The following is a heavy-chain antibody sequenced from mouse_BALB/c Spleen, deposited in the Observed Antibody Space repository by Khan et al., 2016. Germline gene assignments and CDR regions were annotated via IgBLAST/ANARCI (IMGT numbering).Heavy chain of an antibody. D-gene: IGHD2-4*01. V-gene: IGHV2-6-7*01. CDR2: IWGHGSI. J-gene: IGHJ3*01. CDR3: ASYYDYDGRFTY. Sequence: QVQLKQSGPGLVAPSQSLSITCTVSGFSITGFAVNWVRQPPGKGLEWLGVIWGHGSIDYESALKSRLSISKDNSKSQVFLTMNSLQTDDTARYYGASYYDYDGRFTYWGQGTLVTVSA. CDR1: GFSITGFA.